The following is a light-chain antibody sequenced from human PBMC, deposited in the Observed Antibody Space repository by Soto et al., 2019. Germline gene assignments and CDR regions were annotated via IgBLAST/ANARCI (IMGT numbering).Light chain of an antibody. J-gene: IGKJ5*01. Sequence: DIQMTQSPSSLSASVGDRVTITCQASQNINNSLNWYQQKPGRAPKLLIYDASNVEAGVPSRFRGSGSGTEFTLTISSLRPDDVATYYCQHYNSYPVTFGQGTRLEI. V-gene: IGKV1-33*01. CDR2: DAS. CDR3: QHYNSYPVT. CDR1: QNINNS.